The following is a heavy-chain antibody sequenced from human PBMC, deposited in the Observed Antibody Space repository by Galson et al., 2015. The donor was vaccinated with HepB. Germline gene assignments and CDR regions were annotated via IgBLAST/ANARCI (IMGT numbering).Heavy chain of an antibody. CDR1: GFTFSSYG. Sequence: SLRLSCAASGFTFSSYGMHWVRQAPGKGLEWATLISYDGGNRYYADSVKGRFTISRDNSKNTLYLQVNNLRAEDTAVYYCAKDSTPFRYSGSYGTVDSWGQGTLVTVSS. D-gene: IGHD1-26*01. V-gene: IGHV3-30*18. J-gene: IGHJ1*01. CDR3: AKDSTPFRYSGSYGTVDS. CDR2: ISYDGGNR.